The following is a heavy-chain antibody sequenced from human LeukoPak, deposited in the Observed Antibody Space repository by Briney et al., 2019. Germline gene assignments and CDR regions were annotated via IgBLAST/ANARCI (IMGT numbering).Heavy chain of an antibody. CDR2: IFHDGNT. CDR1: GGSISSGGYY. CDR3: SYGSGSSFFDY. D-gene: IGHD3-10*01. J-gene: IGHJ4*02. V-gene: IGHV4-30-2*01. Sequence: SETLPLTCTVSGGSISSGGYYWSWIRQPPGKGLEWIGFIFHDGNTYYNPSLKSRVTISVDRSTKQLSLRLSSVTAADTAVYYCSYGSGSSFFDYWGQGTLVTVSS.